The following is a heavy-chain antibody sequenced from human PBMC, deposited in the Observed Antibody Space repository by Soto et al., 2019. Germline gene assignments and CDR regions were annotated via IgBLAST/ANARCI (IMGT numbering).Heavy chain of an antibody. D-gene: IGHD3-22*01. CDR3: ARECYYDSSGYFNHLYFDY. V-gene: IGHV4-61*01. J-gene: IGHJ4*02. CDR1: GGSVSSGSYY. CDR2: IYYSGST. Sequence: SATLSLTCTVSGGSVSSGSYYWSWIRQPPGKGLDWIGYIYYSGSTNYNPSLKSRVTISVDTSKNQFSLKLSSVTAADTAVYYCARECYYDSSGYFNHLYFDYWGQGTLVTVSS.